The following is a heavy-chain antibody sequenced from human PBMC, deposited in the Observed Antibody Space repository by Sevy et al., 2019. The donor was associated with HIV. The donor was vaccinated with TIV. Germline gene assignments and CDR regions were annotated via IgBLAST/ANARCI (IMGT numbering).Heavy chain of an antibody. D-gene: IGHD2-21*02. Sequence: GGSLRLSCAASGFTFSSYALLWVRQAPGKGLEWVSLISYDGSKKYYSDSVKGRFAIPRDESKTTLFLQMNSLRSEDTAMYYCARVGVSYCTDDCYHRFDYWGRGTLVTVSS. CDR1: GFTFSSYA. J-gene: IGHJ4*02. V-gene: IGHV3-30*09. CDR2: ISYDGSKK. CDR3: ARVGVSYCTDDCYHRFDY.